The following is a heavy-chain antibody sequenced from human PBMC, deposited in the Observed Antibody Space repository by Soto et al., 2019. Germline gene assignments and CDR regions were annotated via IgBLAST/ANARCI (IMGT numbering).Heavy chain of an antibody. J-gene: IGHJ6*02. D-gene: IGHD4-17*01. CDR1: GFTFSSYG. V-gene: IGHV3-30*03. Sequence: QVQLVESGGGMVQPGRSLRLSCAASGFTFSSYGMHWVRQAPGKGLEWVAVISYDGSNKYYADSVKGRFTISRDNSKNTLYLQMNSLRAEDTAVYYCAIGGDGDYLNYYYYGMDVWGQGTTVTVSS. CDR2: ISYDGSNK. CDR3: AIGGDGDYLNYYYYGMDV.